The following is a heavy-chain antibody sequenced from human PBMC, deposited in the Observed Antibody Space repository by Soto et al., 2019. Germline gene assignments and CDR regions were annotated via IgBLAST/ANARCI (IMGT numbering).Heavy chain of an antibody. CDR2: IYNSGNT. CDR3: ARHNYGSGSTYFDY. J-gene: IGHJ4*02. Sequence: SETLSLTCSVSGDSVSTYYWSWIRQSPGKGLEWIGNIYNSGNTNYNPSLKSRVTISVDTSKNQISLKLNSMTAADTAVYYCARHNYGSGSTYFDYWGQGTLVTVSS. CDR1: GDSVSTYY. V-gene: IGHV4-59*08. D-gene: IGHD3-10*01.